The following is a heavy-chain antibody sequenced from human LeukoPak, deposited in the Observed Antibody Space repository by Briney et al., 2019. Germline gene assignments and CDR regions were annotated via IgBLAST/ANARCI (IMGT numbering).Heavy chain of an antibody. CDR1: GFTFTGHS. CDR2: ISYDGSNK. Sequence: GGSLRLSCVASGFTFTGHSMHWVRQAPGKGLEWVAVISYDGSNKYYADSVKGRFTISRDNSKNTLYLQMNSLRAEDTAVYYCARANDFWSAPTHYWGQGTLVTVSS. V-gene: IGHV3-30*04. D-gene: IGHD3-3*01. J-gene: IGHJ4*02. CDR3: ARANDFWSAPTHY.